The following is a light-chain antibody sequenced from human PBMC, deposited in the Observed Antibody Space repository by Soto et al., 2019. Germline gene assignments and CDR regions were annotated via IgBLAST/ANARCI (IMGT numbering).Light chain of an antibody. CDR2: QNR. CDR3: QAGDRLVV. Sequence: SSELIQPPSVSVSPGQTASITCSGDKLDDKYTSWYQQKPGQSPVLVIYQNRKRPSGIPERFSGSISGNTATLTISGTQALDEADYYCQAGDRLVVFGGGTKLTVL. CDR1: KLDDKY. J-gene: IGLJ2*01. V-gene: IGLV3-1*01.